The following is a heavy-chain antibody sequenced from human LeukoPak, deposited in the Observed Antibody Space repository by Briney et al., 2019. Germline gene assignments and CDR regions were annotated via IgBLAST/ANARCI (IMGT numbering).Heavy chain of an antibody. J-gene: IGHJ4*02. CDR2: ISSSSSYI. D-gene: IGHD3-22*01. CDR3: ASVKDGYYYDSSGYHYVY. Sequence: PERSLRLSCAASGFSFSSYVMHWVRQAPGKGLEWVSSISSSSSYIYYADSVKGRFTISRDNAKNSLYLQMNSLRAEDTAVYYCASVKDGYYYDSSGYHYVYWGQGTLVTVSS. CDR1: GFSFSSYV. V-gene: IGHV3-21*01.